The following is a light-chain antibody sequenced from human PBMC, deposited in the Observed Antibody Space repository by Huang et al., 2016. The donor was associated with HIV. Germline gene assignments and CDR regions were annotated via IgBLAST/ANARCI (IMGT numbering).Light chain of an antibody. Sequence: IQLTQSPSSLSIYVGDKVTITCRASQGIPNYVAWYQQRPGKAPKLLIYAASTLQNGVPSRFSGSGSGADFTLSIANVQPEDSATYYCQQFSSYPLTFGGGTKVEIK. CDR2: AAS. CDR1: QGIPNY. V-gene: IGKV1-9*01. J-gene: IGKJ4*01. CDR3: QQFSSYPLT.